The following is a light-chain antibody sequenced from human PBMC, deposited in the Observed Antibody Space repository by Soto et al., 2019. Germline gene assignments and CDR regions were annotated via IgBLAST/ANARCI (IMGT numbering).Light chain of an antibody. CDR2: STN. CDR3: LLHYGDSGV. Sequence: QAVVTQEPSLTVSRGGTVTLTCASSSGAVTSGHYPNWFQQKPGQVPRALIYSTNNKHSWTPARFSGSLLGGKAALALSGVQPEDEAEYYCLLHYGDSGVFGGGTKLTVL. CDR1: SGAVTSGHY. J-gene: IGLJ3*02. V-gene: IGLV7-43*01.